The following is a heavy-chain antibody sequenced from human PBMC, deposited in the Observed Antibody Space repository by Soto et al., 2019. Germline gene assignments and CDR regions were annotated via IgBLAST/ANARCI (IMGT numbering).Heavy chain of an antibody. J-gene: IGHJ6*02. D-gene: IGHD3-10*01. CDR1: GDTFSSYS. Sequence: QVRLVQSGAEVNKPGSSVKVSCKASGDTFSSYSISWVRQAPGQGLEWMGGIVPIFGTTVYAPRVQGRVTITADGPTSTSYMELSGLRFEDTAIYYCAANSLGGGSQGDVWGQGTTVTVSS. CDR3: AANSLGGGSQGDV. CDR2: IVPIFGTT. V-gene: IGHV1-69*01.